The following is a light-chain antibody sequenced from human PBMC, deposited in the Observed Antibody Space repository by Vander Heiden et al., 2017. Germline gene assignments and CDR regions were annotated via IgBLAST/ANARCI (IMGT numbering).Light chain of an antibody. Sequence: DTVLTPSPDSLSVSLGERATINCKSSQSVLSSSNNKNYLAWYQQKPGQPPKLLIYWASTRESGVPDRFSGSGSGTDFTLTISSLQAEDVAVYYCQQYYSRFRRFGQGTKVEFK. V-gene: IGKV4-1*01. CDR1: QSVLSSSNNKNY. CDR3: QQYYSRFRR. CDR2: WAS. J-gene: IGKJ1*01.